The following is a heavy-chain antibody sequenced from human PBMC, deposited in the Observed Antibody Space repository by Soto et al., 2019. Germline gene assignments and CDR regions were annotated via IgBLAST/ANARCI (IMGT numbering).Heavy chain of an antibody. J-gene: IGHJ4*02. CDR3: ASAPNWNSGY. V-gene: IGHV3-7*01. CDR1: GFTSSSYW. D-gene: IGHD1-1*01. CDR2: INQDGSEK. Sequence: EVQLVESGGGLVQPGGSLRLSCAASGFTSSSYWMSWVRQVPGRGLEWVANINQDGSEKYYVDSVRGRFTISRDNAKTSLYLQMNSLRAEDTAVYYCASAPNWNSGYWGQGTLVTVSS.